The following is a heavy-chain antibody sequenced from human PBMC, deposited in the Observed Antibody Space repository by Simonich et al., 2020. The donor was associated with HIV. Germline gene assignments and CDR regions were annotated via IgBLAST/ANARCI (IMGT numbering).Heavy chain of an antibody. J-gene: IGHJ6*02. Sequence: QVQLVQSGAEVKKPGASVKVSCKASGYTFTSYGISWVRQAPGQGLEWMGWISAYKGNTNYAQKLQGRVTMTTDTSTSTAYMELRSLRSDDTAVYYCARTRRSTIFGVVRGNGMDVWGQGTTVTVSS. CDR2: ISAYKGNT. D-gene: IGHD3-3*01. CDR1: GYTFTSYG. V-gene: IGHV1-18*01. CDR3: ARTRRSTIFGVVRGNGMDV.